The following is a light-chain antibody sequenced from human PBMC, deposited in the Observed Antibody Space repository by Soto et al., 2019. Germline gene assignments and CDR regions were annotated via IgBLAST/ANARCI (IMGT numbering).Light chain of an antibody. Sequence: QSALTQPASVSGSPGQSITISCTGISSDVGSYDLVSWYQQHPGKAPKLMIYEGSKRPSGVSNRFSGSKSGNTASLTISGLQAEDEADYYCCSYAGSSTYWVFGGGTQLTVL. CDR2: EGS. V-gene: IGLV2-23*01. CDR3: CSYAGSSTYWV. J-gene: IGLJ3*02. CDR1: SSDVGSYDL.